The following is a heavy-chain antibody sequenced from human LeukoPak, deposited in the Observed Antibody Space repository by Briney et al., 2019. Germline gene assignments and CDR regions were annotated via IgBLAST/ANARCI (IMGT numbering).Heavy chain of an antibody. CDR2: IWYDGSNK. V-gene: IGHV3-33*01. D-gene: IGHD2-2*01. J-gene: IGHJ4*02. Sequence: GGSLRLSCAASGFTFSSYGMHWVRQAPGKGLEWVAVIWYDGSNKYYADSVKGRFTISRDNSKNTPYLQMNSLRAEDTAVYYCARAAYCSSTSCNPLIPAGDYWGQGTLVTVSS. CDR3: ARAAYCSSTSCNPLIPAGDY. CDR1: GFTFSSYG.